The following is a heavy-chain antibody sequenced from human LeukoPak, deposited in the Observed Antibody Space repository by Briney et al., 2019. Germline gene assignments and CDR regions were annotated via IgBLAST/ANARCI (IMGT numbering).Heavy chain of an antibody. CDR1: GGSISSGDYY. Sequence: SETLSLTCTVSGGSISSGDYYWSWIRQPPGKGLEWIGYIYYSGSTYYNPSLKSRVTISVDTSKNQFSLKLSSVTAADTAVYYCARDRPVHWFDPWGQGTLVTVSS. D-gene: IGHD6-6*01. V-gene: IGHV4-30-4*01. CDR3: ARDRPVHWFDP. J-gene: IGHJ5*02. CDR2: IYYSGST.